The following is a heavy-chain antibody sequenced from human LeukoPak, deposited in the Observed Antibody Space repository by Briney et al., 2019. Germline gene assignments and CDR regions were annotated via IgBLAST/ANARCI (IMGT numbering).Heavy chain of an antibody. D-gene: IGHD3-22*01. CDR3: AKDRSFYYDSSDAFDI. J-gene: IGHJ3*02. V-gene: IGHV3-23*01. CDR2: IGGSGGST. Sequence: PGGSLRLSCAASGFTFSSTAMSWVRQAPGKGLEWVSAIGGSGGSTFYADSVKGRFTISRDNSKNTLYLQMNSLRAEDTALYYCAKDRSFYYDSSDAFDIWGQGTMVTVSS. CDR1: GFTFSSTA.